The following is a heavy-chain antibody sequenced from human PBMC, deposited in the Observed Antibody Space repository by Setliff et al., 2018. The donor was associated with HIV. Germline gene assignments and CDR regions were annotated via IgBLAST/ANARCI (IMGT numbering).Heavy chain of an antibody. J-gene: IGHJ4*02. Sequence: PGGSLRLSCAASGFTSSDYWMHWIRQAPGEGLVWVSRIRGDGTHTDYADSVRGRFTMSRDNSKNTLYLQMNSLRAEDTAVYYCAKDATPVVRGFDYWGQGTLVTVSS. D-gene: IGHD3-10*01. CDR1: GFTSSDYW. CDR2: IRGDGTHT. CDR3: AKDATPVVRGFDY. V-gene: IGHV3-74*01.